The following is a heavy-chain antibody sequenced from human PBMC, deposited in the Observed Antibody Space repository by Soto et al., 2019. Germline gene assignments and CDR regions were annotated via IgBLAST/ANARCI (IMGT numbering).Heavy chain of an antibody. Sequence: EVQLSESGGDLVQPGGSLRLSCVASGFTFSSHAMSWVRQAPGKGLEWVSIISGSGSSTYYADSVKGRFTISRDNSKNTVNLQINSLRAEDTAIDHCATMAYFGYPPGGDYWGQGTLVTVSS. CDR2: ISGSGSST. CDR3: ATMAYFGYPPGGDY. CDR1: GFTFSSHA. V-gene: IGHV3-23*01. J-gene: IGHJ4*02. D-gene: IGHD2-21*01.